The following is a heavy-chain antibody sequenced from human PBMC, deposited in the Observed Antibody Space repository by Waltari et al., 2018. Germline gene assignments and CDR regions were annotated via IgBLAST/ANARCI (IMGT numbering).Heavy chain of an antibody. CDR1: GVSISSGRYH. CDR3: ARADYYYDKNWFDP. V-gene: IGHV4-30-4*08. J-gene: IGHJ5*02. Sequence: QVQLQESGPGLVKPSQTLSLTCIVSGVSISSGRYHWNWIRQPPGKGLEWIGYVDYSGSTYYNPSLKSRLTISVDTSKNQFYLHLNSVTAADTAVYYCARADYYYDKNWFDPWGQGTPVTVSS. CDR2: VDYSGST. D-gene: IGHD3-22*01.